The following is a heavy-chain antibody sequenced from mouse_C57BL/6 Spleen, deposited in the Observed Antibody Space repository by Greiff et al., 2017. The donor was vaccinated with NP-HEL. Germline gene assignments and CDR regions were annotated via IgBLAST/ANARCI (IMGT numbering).Heavy chain of an antibody. J-gene: IGHJ3*01. CDR2: IHPNSGST. V-gene: IGHV1-64*01. Sequence: VQLQQPGAELVKPGASVKLSCTASGYTFTSYWMHWVKQRPGQGLEWIGMIHPNSGSTNYNEKFKSKATLTVDKSSSTASLQLSSLTSEDSAVYYCARGELGGFAYWGQGTLVTVSA. CDR3: ARGELGGFAY. D-gene: IGHD4-1*01. CDR1: GYTFTSYW.